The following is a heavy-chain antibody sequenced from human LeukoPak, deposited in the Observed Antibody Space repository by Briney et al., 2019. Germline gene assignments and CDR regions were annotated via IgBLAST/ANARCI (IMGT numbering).Heavy chain of an antibody. CDR2: IWHDGSYK. CDR3: ARDPTAYYDSSGYYLNTIDY. V-gene: IGHV3-33*01. J-gene: IGHJ4*02. Sequence: QPGRSLRLSCAASEFPFSSYGMHWVRQAPGKGLEWVAVIWHDGSYKYYADSVKGRFTISRDNSKKTLYLQMNSLRAEDTAVYYCARDPTAYYDSSGYYLNTIDYWGQGTLVTVSS. CDR1: EFPFSSYG. D-gene: IGHD3-22*01.